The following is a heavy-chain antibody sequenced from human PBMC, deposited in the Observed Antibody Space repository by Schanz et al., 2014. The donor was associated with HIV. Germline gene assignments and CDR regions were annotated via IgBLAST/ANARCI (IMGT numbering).Heavy chain of an antibody. CDR1: GFTLSGFW. CDR3: AKSLPIETATITYFDY. CDR2: TSYVANNE. J-gene: IGHJ4*02. D-gene: IGHD1-20*01. V-gene: IGHV3-30*18. Sequence: VQLVESGGGLVQPGGSLRLSCAASGFTLSGFWMSWVRQAPGKGLEWVAVTSYVANNEKYADSVKGRFTVSRDTSKNTLYLHMNNLRAEDTAVYYCAKSLPIETATITYFDYWGQGTLVTVSS.